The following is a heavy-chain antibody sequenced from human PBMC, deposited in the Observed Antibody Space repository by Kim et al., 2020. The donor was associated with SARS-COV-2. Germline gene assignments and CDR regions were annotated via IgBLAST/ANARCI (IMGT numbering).Heavy chain of an antibody. V-gene: IGHV3-74*01. D-gene: IGHD1-26*01. Sequence: YADAVKSRFTISRDNAKSTLYLRMNSLRAEYTAVYYCASGRYTGTYYFVDCWGQGTLVTVSS. CDR3: ASGRYTGTYYFVDC. J-gene: IGHJ4*02.